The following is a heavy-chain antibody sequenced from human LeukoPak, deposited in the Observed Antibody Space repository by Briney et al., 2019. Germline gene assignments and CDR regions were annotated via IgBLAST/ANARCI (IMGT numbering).Heavy chain of an antibody. CDR3: ARMRSSSAEAFDY. D-gene: IGHD6-6*01. V-gene: IGHV3-7*01. J-gene: IGHJ4*02. Sequence: GGSLRLSCAASGFTFSSYWMDWVRQAPGKGLEWVANIKQDGSEKYYVDSVKGRFTISRDNAKNSLYLQMNSLRAEDTAVYYCARMRSSSAEAFDYWGQGTLVTVSS. CDR2: IKQDGSEK. CDR1: GFTFSSYW.